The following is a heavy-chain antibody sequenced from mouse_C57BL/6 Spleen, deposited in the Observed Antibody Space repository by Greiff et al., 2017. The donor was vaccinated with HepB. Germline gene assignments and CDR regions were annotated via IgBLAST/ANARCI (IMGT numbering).Heavy chain of an antibody. CDR3: ARGEWDYAKDY. V-gene: IGHV1-52*01. J-gene: IGHJ4*01. CDR2: IDPSDSET. CDR1: GYTFTSYW. Sequence: QVQLQQPGAELVRPGSSVKLSCKASGYTFTSYWMHWVKQRPIQGLEWIGNIDPSDSETHYNQKFKDKDTLTVDKSSSTAYMQLSSLTSEDSAVYDCARGEWDYAKDYWGQGTSVTVSS.